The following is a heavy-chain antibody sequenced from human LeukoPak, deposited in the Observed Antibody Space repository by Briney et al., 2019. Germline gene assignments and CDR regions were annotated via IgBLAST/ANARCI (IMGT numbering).Heavy chain of an antibody. Sequence: GGSLRLSCAASGFTFSSSAMSWVRQAPGKGLVWVSRINSDGSSTSYADSVKGRFTISRDNAKNTLYLQMNSLRAEDTAVYYCARDARYYDSSGYPGDYWGQGTLVTVSS. CDR2: INSDGSST. V-gene: IGHV3-74*01. CDR1: GFTFSSSA. J-gene: IGHJ4*02. D-gene: IGHD3-22*01. CDR3: ARDARYYDSSGYPGDY.